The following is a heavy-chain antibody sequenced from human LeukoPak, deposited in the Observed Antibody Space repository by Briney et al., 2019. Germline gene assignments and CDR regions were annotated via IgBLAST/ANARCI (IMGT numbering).Heavy chain of an antibody. J-gene: IGHJ4*02. V-gene: IGHV4-39*07. Sequence: PSETLSLTCTVSGSSISDSSYYWGWVRQTPGKGLEWIGSISYGGSTYYNPSLKSRVTISVDTSKNQFSLKLSSVTAADTAVYYCASSSGWLIPFDYWGQGTLVTVSS. CDR3: ASSSGWLIPFDY. CDR1: GSSISDSSYY. D-gene: IGHD6-19*01. CDR2: ISYGGST.